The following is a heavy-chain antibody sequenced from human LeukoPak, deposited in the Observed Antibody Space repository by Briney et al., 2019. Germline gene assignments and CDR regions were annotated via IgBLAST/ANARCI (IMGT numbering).Heavy chain of an antibody. CDR3: ARMYYDFWSGYYWDYYYGMDV. J-gene: IGHJ6*02. CDR2: IKQDGSEK. CDR1: GFTFSSYW. V-gene: IGHV3-7*03. D-gene: IGHD3-3*01. Sequence: TGGSLRLSCAASGFTFSSYWMSWVRQAPGKGLEWVANIKQDGSEKYYVDSVKGRFTISRDNAKNSLYLQMNSLRAEDTAVYYCARMYYDFWSGYYWDYYYGMDVWGQGTTVTVSS.